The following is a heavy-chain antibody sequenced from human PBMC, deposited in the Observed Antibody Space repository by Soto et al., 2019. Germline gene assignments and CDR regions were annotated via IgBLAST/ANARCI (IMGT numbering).Heavy chain of an antibody. J-gene: IGHJ4*02. CDR3: ARHTIFGVPRVDY. V-gene: IGHV5-51*01. Sequence: PGESLNISCKGSGYSFTSYWIGLVRQMPGKGLEWMGIIYPGDSDTRYSPSFQGQVTISADKSISTAYLQWSSLKASDTAMYYCARHTIFGVPRVDYWGQGTLVTVSS. D-gene: IGHD3-3*01. CDR2: IYPGDSDT. CDR1: GYSFTSYW.